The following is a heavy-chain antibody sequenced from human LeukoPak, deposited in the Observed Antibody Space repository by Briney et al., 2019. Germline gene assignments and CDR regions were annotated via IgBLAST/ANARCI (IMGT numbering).Heavy chain of an antibody. CDR2: IYSGGST. CDR3: ARDPRLRGLDDTFDI. Sequence: GGSLRLSCAASGFTVSNNYMSQVRQAPGKGLEWVSVIYSGGSTSYADSVRGRFTISRDNSKNTVYLQMNSLRAEDTAVYYCARDPRLRGLDDTFDIWGQGTMVTVSS. CDR1: GFTVSNNY. J-gene: IGHJ3*02. V-gene: IGHV3-53*01. D-gene: IGHD2-8*01.